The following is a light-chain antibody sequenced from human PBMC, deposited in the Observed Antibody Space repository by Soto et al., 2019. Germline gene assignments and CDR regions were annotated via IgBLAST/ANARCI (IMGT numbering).Light chain of an antibody. Sequence: ENVLTQSPATLSLSPGDTATLSCRATQSVSNYLAWYQQKLGQAPRLLIYDASKRATGIPARFSGSGSGTDFTLTISSLEHEDFAVYFCQQRSDWPPTFGQGTRLEIK. J-gene: IGKJ5*01. CDR2: DAS. V-gene: IGKV3-11*01. CDR3: QQRSDWPPT. CDR1: QSVSNY.